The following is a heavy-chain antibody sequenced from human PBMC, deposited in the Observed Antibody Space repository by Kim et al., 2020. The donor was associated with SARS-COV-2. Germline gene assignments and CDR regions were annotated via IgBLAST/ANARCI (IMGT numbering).Heavy chain of an antibody. Sequence: SETLSLTCAVYGGSFSGYYWSWIRQPPGKGLEWIGEINHSGSTNYNPSLKSRVTISVDTSKNQFSLKLSSVTAADTAVYYCARRGRYDRSDGYYDFWSGYYANYYYYMDVWGKGTTVTVSS. V-gene: IGHV4-34*01. D-gene: IGHD3-3*01. CDR3: ARRGRYDRSDGYYDFWSGYYANYYYYMDV. CDR1: GGSFSGYY. CDR2: INHSGST. J-gene: IGHJ6*03.